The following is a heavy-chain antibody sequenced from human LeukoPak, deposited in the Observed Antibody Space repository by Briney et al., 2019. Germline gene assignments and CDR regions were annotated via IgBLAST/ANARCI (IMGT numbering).Heavy chain of an antibody. J-gene: IGHJ6*03. Sequence: SETLSLTCAVYGGSFSDYSWSWIRQPPGKGLEWIGEINPSGGTNHNPSLMRRVSISGDTSKNQISLRVSSVTAADTAVYYCARVGYRYSINDWSRTGLGAYPTKYYYYMDVWGKGTTVTVSS. CDR1: GGSFSDYS. CDR2: INPSGGT. D-gene: IGHD5-18*01. CDR3: ARVGYRYSINDWSRTGLGAYPTKYYYYMDV. V-gene: IGHV4-34*01.